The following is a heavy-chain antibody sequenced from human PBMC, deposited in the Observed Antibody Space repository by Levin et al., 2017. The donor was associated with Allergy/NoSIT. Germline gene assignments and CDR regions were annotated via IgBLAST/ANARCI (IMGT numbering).Heavy chain of an antibody. Sequence: GESLKISCKTSGYTFTGYYMHWVRQAPGQGLEWLGWINPNNGVTNYAQKFQGRVTLTKDTSISTAYMELSRLTSDDTAVYYCATGPGDLRIPVTHYYYMDVWGKGTTVTVSS. CDR3: ATGPGDLRIPVTHYYYMDV. CDR1: GYTFTGYY. J-gene: IGHJ6*03. V-gene: IGHV1-2*02. CDR2: INPNNGVT. D-gene: IGHD3-10*01.